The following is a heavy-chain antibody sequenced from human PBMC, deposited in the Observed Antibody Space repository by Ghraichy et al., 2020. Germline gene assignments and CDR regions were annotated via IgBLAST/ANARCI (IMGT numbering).Heavy chain of an antibody. Sequence: SETLSLTCTVSGGSISSGGYSWSWIRQPPGKGLEWIGYILSSGRASYNPSLKSRVTMSVDTSKNRFSLRLSSVTAAATAVYYCARTSVVGDWFDPWGQGTLVTVSS. CDR2: ILSSGRA. CDR3: ARTSVVGDWFDP. CDR1: GGSISSGGYS. J-gene: IGHJ5*02. D-gene: IGHD4-23*01. V-gene: IGHV4-30-4*07.